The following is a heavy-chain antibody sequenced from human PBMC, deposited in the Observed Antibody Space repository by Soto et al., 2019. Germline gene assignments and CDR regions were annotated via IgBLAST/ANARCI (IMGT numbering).Heavy chain of an antibody. Sequence: QVQLQQWGAGLLKPSETLSLTCAVYGGSFSGYYWSWIRQPPGKGLEWIGEINHSGSTNYNPSLKSRVTISVDTSKNQFSLKLSSVTAADTAVYYCARFAPMGYCSSTSCYVIDYWGQGTLVTVSS. CDR2: INHSGST. CDR3: ARFAPMGYCSSTSCYVIDY. D-gene: IGHD2-2*01. V-gene: IGHV4-34*01. CDR1: GGSFSGYY. J-gene: IGHJ4*02.